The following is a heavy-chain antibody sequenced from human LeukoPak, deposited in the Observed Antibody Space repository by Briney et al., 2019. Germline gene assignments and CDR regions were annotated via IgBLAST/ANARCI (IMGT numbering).Heavy chain of an antibody. CDR2: TRNKANSYTT. CDR3: ATGDYSSGYFQH. D-gene: IGHD3-22*01. V-gene: IGHV3-72*01. CDR1: GFTLSDHY. J-gene: IGHJ1*01. Sequence: PGGSLRLSCAASGFTLSDHYMDWVRQAPGKGLEWVGRTRNKANSYTTEYAASVKGRFAISRDDSKNSLFLQMNSLKTEDTAVYYCATGDYSSGYFQHWGQGTLVTVSS.